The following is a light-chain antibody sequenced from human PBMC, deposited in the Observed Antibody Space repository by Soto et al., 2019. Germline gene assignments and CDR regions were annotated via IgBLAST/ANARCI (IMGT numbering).Light chain of an antibody. CDR3: SSYTISSTLDWL. Sequence: QSALTQPASVSGSPGQSITSSCTGTSSDVGGYNYVSWYQQHPGKAPKLMIYEVSNRPSGVSNRFSCSKSGNTASLTISGLQAEDEADYYCSSYTISSTLDWLLGGGTKLTVL. J-gene: IGLJ3*02. CDR1: SSDVGGYNY. CDR2: EVS. V-gene: IGLV2-14*01.